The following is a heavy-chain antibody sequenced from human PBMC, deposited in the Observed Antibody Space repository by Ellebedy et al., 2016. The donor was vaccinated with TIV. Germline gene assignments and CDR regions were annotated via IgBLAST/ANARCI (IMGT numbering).Heavy chain of an antibody. CDR3: ARDGACGGDCYGDNY. Sequence: AASVKVSCKASGYTFSVPYIHWVRQAPGQGLEWMGWINPKNGGTNYAQKFQGRVTMTRDTSISTAYMELSWLRSDDTAVYYCARDGACGGDCYGDNYWGQGSLVTVSS. J-gene: IGHJ4*02. V-gene: IGHV1-2*02. D-gene: IGHD2-21*02. CDR2: INPKNGGT. CDR1: GYTFSVPY.